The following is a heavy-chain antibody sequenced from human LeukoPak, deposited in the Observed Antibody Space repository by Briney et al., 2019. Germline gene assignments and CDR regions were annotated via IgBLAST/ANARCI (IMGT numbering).Heavy chain of an antibody. J-gene: IGHJ4*02. CDR3: ARDLSMSYGDYVVSKPPYDY. CDR2: ISAYNGNT. D-gene: IGHD4-17*01. V-gene: IGHV1-18*01. CDR1: GYTFTSYD. Sequence: ASVKVSCKASGYTFTSYDINWVRQAPGQGLEWMGWISAYNGNTNYAQKLQGRVTMTTDTSTSTAYMELRSLRSDDTAVYYCARDLSMSYGDYVVSKPPYDYWGQGTLVTVSS.